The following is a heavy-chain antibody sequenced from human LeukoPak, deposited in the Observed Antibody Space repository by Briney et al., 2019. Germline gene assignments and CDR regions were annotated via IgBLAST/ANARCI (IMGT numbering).Heavy chain of an antibody. CDR2: IRYDGSNK. D-gene: IGHD6-13*01. CDR3: ARGWGAACAGFVDY. Sequence: GGSLRLSCAASGFTFSSYGMHWVRQAPGKGLEWVAFIRYDGSNKYYADSVKGRFTISRDNSKNTLYLQMNSLRAEDTAVYYCARGWGAACAGFVDYWGQGTLVTVSS. J-gene: IGHJ4*02. V-gene: IGHV3-30*02. CDR1: GFTFSSYG.